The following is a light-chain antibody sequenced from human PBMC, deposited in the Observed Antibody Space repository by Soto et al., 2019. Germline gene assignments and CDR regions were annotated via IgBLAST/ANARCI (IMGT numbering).Light chain of an antibody. CDR1: SGDVGGYNY. CDR3: SSYAGSNNFV. CDR2: EVS. Sequence: SVLTQPPSASGSPGQSVTVSCTGTSGDVGGYNYVSWYQHHPGKAPKLMIYEVSKRPSGVPDRFSGSKSGNTASLTVTGLQAEDEADYYCSSYAGSNNFVFGTGTKVTVL. J-gene: IGLJ1*01. V-gene: IGLV2-8*01.